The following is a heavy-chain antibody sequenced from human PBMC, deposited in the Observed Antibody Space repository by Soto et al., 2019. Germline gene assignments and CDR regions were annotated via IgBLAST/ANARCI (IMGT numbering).Heavy chain of an antibody. Sequence: GASVKVSCKASGYTFTSYAMHWVRQAPGQRLEWMGWINAGNGNTKYSQKFQGRVTITRDTSASTAYMELSSLRSEDTAVYYCARDFARFLEWLSGMDVWGQGTTVTVSS. CDR1: GYTFTSYA. CDR3: ARDFARFLEWLSGMDV. D-gene: IGHD3-3*01. J-gene: IGHJ6*02. V-gene: IGHV1-3*01. CDR2: INAGNGNT.